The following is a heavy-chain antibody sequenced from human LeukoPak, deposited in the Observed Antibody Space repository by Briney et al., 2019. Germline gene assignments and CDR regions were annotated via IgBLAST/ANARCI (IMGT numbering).Heavy chain of an antibody. CDR2: INSDGSNT. D-gene: IGHD3-22*01. J-gene: IGHJ4*02. V-gene: IGHV3-74*01. CDR3: ARRYYYDTSGYSIDH. Sequence: GGSLRLSCAASGFTFSNYWMHWVRQAPGKGLVWVSRINSDGSNTNYADSVKGRFTISRDNAKNTLYLQMNSLGAEDTAVYYCARRYYYDTSGYSIDHWGQGTLVTVSA. CDR1: GFTFSNYW.